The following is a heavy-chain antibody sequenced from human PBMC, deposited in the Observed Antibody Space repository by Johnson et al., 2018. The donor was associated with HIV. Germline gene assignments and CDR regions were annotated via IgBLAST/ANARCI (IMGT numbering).Heavy chain of an antibody. CDR2: IKEDGSEK. J-gene: IGHJ3*02. D-gene: IGHD3-10*01. Sequence: VQLVESGGGLVQPGGSLRLSCVDYGVSFSSYWMSWVRQAPGKGLEWVANIKEDGSEKNYVDSVKGRFTISRDNAKNSVYLQMNSLRAEDTALYYCAREALTYYDSSGSYYPVHDAFDIWGLGTLVTVSS. CDR3: AREALTYYDSSGSYYPVHDAFDI. CDR1: GVSFSSYW. V-gene: IGHV3-7*05.